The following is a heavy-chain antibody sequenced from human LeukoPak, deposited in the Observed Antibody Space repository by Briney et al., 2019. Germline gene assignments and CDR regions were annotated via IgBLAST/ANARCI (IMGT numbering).Heavy chain of an antibody. Sequence: GASVKVSCKASGGTFSSYAISWVRQAPGQGLEWMGGIIPIFGTANYAQKFQGRVTITADESTSTAYMELSSLRSEDTAVYYCARCEDIVATNGFDYWGQGTLVTVSS. CDR3: ARCEDIVATNGFDY. V-gene: IGHV1-69*13. CDR1: GGTFSSYA. D-gene: IGHD5-12*01. CDR2: IIPIFGTA. J-gene: IGHJ4*02.